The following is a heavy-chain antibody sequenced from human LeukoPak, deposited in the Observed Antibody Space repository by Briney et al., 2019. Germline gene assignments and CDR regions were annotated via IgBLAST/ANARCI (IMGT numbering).Heavy chain of an antibody. D-gene: IGHD5-24*01. Sequence: SETLSLTCTVSGGSISSYYWSWLRQPPGKGLEWIGYIYYSGSTNYNPSLKSRVTISVDTSKNQFSLKLSSVTAADTAVYYCARGGVEMATTPSYYFDYWGQGTLVTVSS. CDR3: ARGGVEMATTPSYYFDY. CDR1: GGSISSYY. V-gene: IGHV4-59*01. CDR2: IYYSGST. J-gene: IGHJ4*02.